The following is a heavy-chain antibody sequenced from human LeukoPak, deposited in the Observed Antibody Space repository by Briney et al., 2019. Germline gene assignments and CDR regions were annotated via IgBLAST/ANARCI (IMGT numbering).Heavy chain of an antibody. CDR2: ISGDGGST. CDR1: GFTFDDYD. CDR3: AKVAHYYGSGSYFDY. J-gene: IGHJ4*02. Sequence: GGSLRLSCAASGFTFDDYDMHWVRQAPGKGLEWVSLISGDGGSTYYADSVKSRFTISRDNSKNSLYLQMNSLRTEDTALYYCAKVAHYYGSGSYFDYWGQGTLVTVSS. D-gene: IGHD3-10*01. V-gene: IGHV3-43*02.